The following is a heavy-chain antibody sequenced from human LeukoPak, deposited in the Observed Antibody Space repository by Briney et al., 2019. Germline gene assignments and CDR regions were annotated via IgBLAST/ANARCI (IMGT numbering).Heavy chain of an antibody. D-gene: IGHD1-1*01. V-gene: IGHV4-59*01. Sequence: SETLSLTCTVSGGSISSYYWSWIRQPPGKGLEWIGYIYYSGSTNYNPSLKSRVTISVDTSKNQFSLKLSSVTAADTAVYYCARDGRDWFDPWGQGTLVTVSS. CDR1: GGSISSYY. CDR3: ARDGRDWFDP. J-gene: IGHJ5*02. CDR2: IYYSGST.